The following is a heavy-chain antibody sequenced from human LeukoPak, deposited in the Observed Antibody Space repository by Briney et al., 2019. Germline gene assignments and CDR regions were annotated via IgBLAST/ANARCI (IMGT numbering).Heavy chain of an antibody. CDR3: ARERPYCGGDCYGDYYYGMDV. CDR1: GFTFDDYA. V-gene: IGHV3-9*01. CDR2: ISWNSGSI. J-gene: IGHJ6*02. D-gene: IGHD2-21*02. Sequence: GGSLRLSCAASGFTFDDYAMHWVRQAPGKGPEWVSGISWNSGSIGYADSVKGRFTISRDNAKNSLYLQMNSLRAEDTALYYCARERPYCGGDCYGDYYYGMDVWGQGTTVTVSS.